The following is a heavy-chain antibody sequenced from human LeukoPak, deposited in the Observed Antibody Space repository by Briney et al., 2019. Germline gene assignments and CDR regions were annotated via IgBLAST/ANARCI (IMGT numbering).Heavy chain of an antibody. J-gene: IGHJ1*01. Sequence: PGGSLRLSCAASGFTFSNYWMSWVRQAPGKGLEWVANIKQDGSEKYYVDSVKGRFTVSRDNAKNSLYLQMNSLRAEDTAVYYCAREVGATSAHFQHWGQGTLVTVSS. CDR1: GFTFSNYW. V-gene: IGHV3-7*04. CDR3: AREVGATSAHFQH. D-gene: IGHD1-26*01. CDR2: IKQDGSEK.